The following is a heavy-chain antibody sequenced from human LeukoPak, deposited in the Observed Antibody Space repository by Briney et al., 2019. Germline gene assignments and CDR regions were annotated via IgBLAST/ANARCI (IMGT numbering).Heavy chain of an antibody. V-gene: IGHV1-46*01. CDR3: ATNILVRDIINWFDP. CDR2: INPTGGST. J-gene: IGHJ5*02. D-gene: IGHD3-10*01. CDR1: GYTFTSYC. Sequence: ASVKVSCKASGYTFTSYCMHWVRQAPGQGLEWMGLINPTGGSTGYAQKFQGRVTMTRDTSISTAYMELSSLRYDDTAVYYCATNILVRDIINWFDPWGQGTLVTVSS.